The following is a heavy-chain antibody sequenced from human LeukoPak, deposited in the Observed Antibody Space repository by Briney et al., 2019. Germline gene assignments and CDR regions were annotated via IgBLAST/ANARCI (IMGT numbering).Heavy chain of an antibody. CDR2: ISGSGDST. V-gene: IGHV3-23*01. CDR1: GFTFSSYA. D-gene: IGHD6-13*01. Sequence: GGSLRLSCAASGFTFSSYAMSWVRQGPGKGLEWVSGISGSGDSTYYAHSVKGRFTISRDNSKNTLYLQMNSLRAEDTAVYYCARGEPPPKTSSWLTYYYFSMDVWGQGTTVTVSS. CDR3: ARGEPPPKTSSWLTYYYFSMDV. J-gene: IGHJ6*02.